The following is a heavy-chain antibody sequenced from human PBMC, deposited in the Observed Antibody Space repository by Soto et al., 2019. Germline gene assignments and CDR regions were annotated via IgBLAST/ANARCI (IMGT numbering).Heavy chain of an antibody. CDR1: GGSISSGGYY. D-gene: IGHD3-9*01. CDR3: ASFYCDILTGHRSYSYGMDV. V-gene: IGHV4-31*03. Sequence: QVQLQESGPGLVKPSQTLSLTCTVSGGSISSGGYYWSWIRQHPGKGLEWIGYIYYSGSTYYNPSLKSRVTISVDTSKNQLSLKLSSVTTADTAVYYGASFYCDILTGHRSYSYGMDVWGQGTTVTVSS. J-gene: IGHJ6*02. CDR2: IYYSGST.